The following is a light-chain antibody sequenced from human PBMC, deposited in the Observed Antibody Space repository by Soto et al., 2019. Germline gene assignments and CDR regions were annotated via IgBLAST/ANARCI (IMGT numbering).Light chain of an antibody. J-gene: IGLJ2*01. Sequence: QSALIQPPSVSGSPGQSVTISCTGTSSDVGSYDYVSWYQQHPGKAPGLMIYEVTKRPSGVPDRFSGSKSGNTASLTVSGLQADDEADYYCSSYAGSNDVIFGGGTKLTVL. CDR2: EVT. V-gene: IGLV2-8*01. CDR3: SSYAGSNDVI. CDR1: SSDVGSYDY.